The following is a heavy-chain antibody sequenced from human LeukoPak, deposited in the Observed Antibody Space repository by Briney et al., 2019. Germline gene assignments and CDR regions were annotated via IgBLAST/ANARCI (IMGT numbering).Heavy chain of an antibody. CDR2: ISSSGSTI. D-gene: IGHD6-6*01. CDR3: ARGPSSPLTH. J-gene: IGHJ4*02. Sequence: GGSLRLSCAASGFTFSSYEMNWVRQAPGKGLEWVSYISSSGSTIYYADSVKGRFTISRDNAKNSLHLQMDILRAEDTAVYYCARGPSSPLTHWGQGALVTVSS. CDR1: GFTFSSYE. V-gene: IGHV3-48*03.